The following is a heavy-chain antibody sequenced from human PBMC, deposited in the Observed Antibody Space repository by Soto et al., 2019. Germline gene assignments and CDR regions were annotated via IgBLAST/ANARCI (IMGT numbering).Heavy chain of an antibody. CDR3: ATGPLPALISDYYYGMDV. J-gene: IGHJ6*02. CDR1: GYTLTELS. Sequence: GASVKVSCKVSGYTLTELSMHWVRQAPGKGLEWMGGFDPEDGETIYAQKFQGRVTMTEDTSTDTAYMELSSLRSEDTAVYYCATGPLPALISDYYYGMDVWGQGTTVTV. D-gene: IGHD3-10*01. V-gene: IGHV1-24*01. CDR2: FDPEDGET.